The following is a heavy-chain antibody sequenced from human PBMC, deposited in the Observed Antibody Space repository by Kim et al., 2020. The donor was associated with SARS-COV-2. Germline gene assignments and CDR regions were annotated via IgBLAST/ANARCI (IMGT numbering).Heavy chain of an antibody. D-gene: IGHD6-13*01. CDR1: RFIFGDYA. V-gene: IGHV3-9*01. CDR2: ISWNSGNI. CDR3: AKDLSSSWYSDAFDI. J-gene: IGHJ3*02. Sequence: GGSLRLSCAASRFIFGDYAMHWVRQAPGKGLEWVSGISWNSGNIGYADSVKGRFTISGDNAKNSLYLQMNSLRPEDTALYYCAKDLSSSWYSDAFDIWGQGTMVTVSS.